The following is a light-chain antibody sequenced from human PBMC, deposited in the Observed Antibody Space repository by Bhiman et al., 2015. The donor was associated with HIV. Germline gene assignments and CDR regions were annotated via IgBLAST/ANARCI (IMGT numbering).Light chain of an antibody. V-gene: IGLV1-44*01. CDR1: SDNIERNQ. CDR3: CSYATSSTSLYV. Sequence: QSALTQPPSMSAAPGQSVSISCSGSSDNIERNQVIWLRQVPGAAPTVLIIFNNRRPSGVSNRFSGSKSGNTASLTISGLQAEDEADYYCCSYATSSTSLYVFGTGAKVTVL. CDR2: FNN. J-gene: IGLJ1*01.